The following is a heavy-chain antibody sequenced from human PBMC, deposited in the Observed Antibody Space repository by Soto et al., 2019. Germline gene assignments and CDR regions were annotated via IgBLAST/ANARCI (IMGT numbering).Heavy chain of an antibody. CDR1: GYTFTIYY. CDR2: VNPNGGST. V-gene: IGHV1-46*01. CDR3: AREIDTVLDLVATNPHLFDY. J-gene: IGHJ4*01. Sequence: SVKVSCKASGYTFTIYYMHWVRQPPGQGLECMGIVNPNGGSTSYAQKFQGRVTMTRDTSTSTVYMELSSLRSEDTAVYYCAREIDTVLDLVATNPHLFDYWGQGTLVTVSS. D-gene: IGHD5-12*01.